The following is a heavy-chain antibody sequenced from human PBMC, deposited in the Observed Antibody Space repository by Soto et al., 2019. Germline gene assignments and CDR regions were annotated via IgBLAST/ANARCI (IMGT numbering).Heavy chain of an antibody. CDR3: ARHISNLRYCYHVMDV. CDR2: IYPGDSDT. D-gene: IGHD4-4*01. J-gene: IGHJ6*02. V-gene: IGHV5-51*03. CDR1: GYTFTDYW. Sequence: GESLKISCKGSGYTFTDYWIGWVRQLPGKGLEWMGIIYPGDSDTRYSPSFQGHVTITVDKSTNTAYLQWNTLRASDTAMYYCARHISNLRYCYHVMDVWGQGTTVTVS.